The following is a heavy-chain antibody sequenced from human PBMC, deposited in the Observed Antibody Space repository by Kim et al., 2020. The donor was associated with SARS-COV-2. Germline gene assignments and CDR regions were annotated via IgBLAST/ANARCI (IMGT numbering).Heavy chain of an antibody. D-gene: IGHD6-19*01. CDR3: ASIAVAAINDAFDI. CDR2: ISSSSSYI. Sequence: GGSLRLSCAASGFTFSSYSMNWVRQAPGKGLEWVSSISSSSSYIYYADSVKGRFTISRDNAKNSLYLQMNSLRAEDTAVYYCASIAVAAINDAFDIWGQGTMVTVSS. V-gene: IGHV3-21*01. CDR1: GFTFSSYS. J-gene: IGHJ3*02.